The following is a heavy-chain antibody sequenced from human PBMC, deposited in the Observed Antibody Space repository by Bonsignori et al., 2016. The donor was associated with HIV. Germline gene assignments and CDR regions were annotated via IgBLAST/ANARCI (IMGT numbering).Heavy chain of an antibody. D-gene: IGHD1-26*01. CDR3: AGGWELLPGAFDI. Sequence: WIRQPPGKGLEWVAVIWYDGSNKYYADSVKGRFTISRDNSKNTLYLQMNSLRAEDTAVYYCAGGWELLPGAFDIWGQGTMVTVSS. CDR2: IWYDGSNK. J-gene: IGHJ3*02. V-gene: IGHV3-33*01.